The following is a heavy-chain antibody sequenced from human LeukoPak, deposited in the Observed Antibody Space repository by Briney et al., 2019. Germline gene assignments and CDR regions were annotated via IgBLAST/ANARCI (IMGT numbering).Heavy chain of an antibody. D-gene: IGHD1-26*01. J-gene: IGHJ4*02. CDR1: GFSFSTLS. CDR2: ISTSSSYI. Sequence: GGSLRLSCAASGFSFSTLSMNWVRQAPGEGLEWVSSISTSSSYIYYADSVKGRFTISRDNAKRSLYLQMNSLRGEDTAVYYCASGGPDQWEVMSGSFDSWGQGTLVTVSS. CDR3: ASGGPDQWEVMSGSFDS. V-gene: IGHV3-21*01.